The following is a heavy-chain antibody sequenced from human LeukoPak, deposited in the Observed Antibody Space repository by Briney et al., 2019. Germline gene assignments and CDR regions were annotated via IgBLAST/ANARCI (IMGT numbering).Heavy chain of an antibody. CDR2: IIPIFGTA. Sequence: ASVKVSCKASGGTFSSYAISWVRQAPGQGLEWMGGIIPIFGTANYAQKFQGRVTITADESTSTAYMELSSLRSEDTAVHYCASGYSGYDSTYYYYYMDVWGKGTTVTVSS. CDR1: GGTFSSYA. CDR3: ASGYSGYDSTYYYYYMDV. V-gene: IGHV1-69*01. D-gene: IGHD5-12*01. J-gene: IGHJ6*03.